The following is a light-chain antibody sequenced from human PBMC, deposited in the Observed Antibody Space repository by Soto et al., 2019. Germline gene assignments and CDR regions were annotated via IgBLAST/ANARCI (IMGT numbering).Light chain of an antibody. Sequence: SYELTQPPSLSVAPGQTARITCGGNNIGTKNVHWYQQQPGQAPVLVVYDDQDRPSGIPERFSGSNSGNTATLTLSRVEAGDEADYYCQVWDNRGIFGGGTQLTVL. CDR3: QVWDNRGI. J-gene: IGLJ2*01. V-gene: IGLV3-21*02. CDR1: NIGTKN. CDR2: DDQ.